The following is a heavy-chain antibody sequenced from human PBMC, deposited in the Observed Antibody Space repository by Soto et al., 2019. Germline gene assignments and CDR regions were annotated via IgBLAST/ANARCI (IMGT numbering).Heavy chain of an antibody. D-gene: IGHD6-25*01. CDR2: IYFTGNT. J-gene: IGHJ5*02. V-gene: IGHV4-39*01. CDR3: AGQTFTIAAASYGRSNWFDP. CDR1: GGSITISSHF. Sequence: SXALSLTCTFSGGSITISSHFWGWVRQPPGKGLEWIGTIYFTGNTYYTPSLKSRLTMSIDTSKNEFSLRLNSVTAADTAVYYCAGQTFTIAAASYGRSNWFDPWGPGTLVTVSS.